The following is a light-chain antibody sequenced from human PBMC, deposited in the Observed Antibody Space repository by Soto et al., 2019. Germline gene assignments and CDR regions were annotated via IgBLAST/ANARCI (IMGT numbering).Light chain of an antibody. CDR2: LGS. CDR1: QSLLHSNGVNY. CDR3: MQSLRTPHT. J-gene: IGKJ2*01. V-gene: IGKV2-28*01. Sequence: DIVMTQSPLSLPVTPGEPASISCRSSQSLLHSNGVNYLDWFLQKPGQSPQVLIYLGSNRASRVPDRFSGSGSGTDFTLKISRVEAEDVGVYYCMQSLRTPHTFGQGTKLEIK.